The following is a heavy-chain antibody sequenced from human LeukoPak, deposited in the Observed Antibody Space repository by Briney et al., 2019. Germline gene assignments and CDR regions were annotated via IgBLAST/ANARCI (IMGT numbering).Heavy chain of an antibody. V-gene: IGHV3-9*03. CDR2: ISWNSGSI. CDR3: AKGFMATPQGFDY. D-gene: IGHD5-24*01. Sequence: GGSLRLSCAASGFTFDDYAMHWVRQAPGKGLEWVSGISWNSGSIGYADSVKGRFTISRDNAKNSLYLQMNSLRAEDMALYYCAKGFMATPQGFDYWGQGTLVTVSS. J-gene: IGHJ4*02. CDR1: GFTFDDYA.